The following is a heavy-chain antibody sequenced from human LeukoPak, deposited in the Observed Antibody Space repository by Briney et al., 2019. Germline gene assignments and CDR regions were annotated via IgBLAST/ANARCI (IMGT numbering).Heavy chain of an antibody. D-gene: IGHD3-10*01. CDR3: ARTMVRGGNYNWFDP. Sequence: SETLSLTCTVSGGSISSYYWSWIRQPPGKGLEWIGYIYYSGSTNYNPSLKSRVTISVDRSKNQFSLKLSSVTAADTAVYYCARTMVRGGNYNWFDPWGQGTLVTVSS. CDR2: IYYSGST. CDR1: GGSISSYY. J-gene: IGHJ5*02. V-gene: IGHV4-59*12.